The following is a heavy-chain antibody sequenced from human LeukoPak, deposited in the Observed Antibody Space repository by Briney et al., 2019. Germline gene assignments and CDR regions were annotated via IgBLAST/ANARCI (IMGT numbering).Heavy chain of an antibody. D-gene: IGHD6-19*01. J-gene: IGHJ3*02. CDR1: GGSISSYY. CDR3: AKVYGGWYVGHAFDI. Sequence: PSETLSLTCTVSGGSISSYYWSWIRQPPGKGLEWIGYIYYSVSTNYNPSLKSRVTISVDTSKNQFSLRLSSVTAADTAVYYCAKVYGGWYVGHAFDIWGQGTMVTVSS. CDR2: IYYSVST. V-gene: IGHV4-59*01.